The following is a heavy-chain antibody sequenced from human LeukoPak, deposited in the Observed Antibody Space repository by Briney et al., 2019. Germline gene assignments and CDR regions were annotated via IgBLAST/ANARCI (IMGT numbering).Heavy chain of an antibody. D-gene: IGHD6-13*01. CDR3: ARDWPEQQLNGMDV. Sequence: GASVKVSCKASGYTFTSYGISWVRQAPGQGLEWMGWISAYNGNTNYAQKLQGRVTMTTDTSTSTAYMELRSLRSDDTAVYCCARDWPEQQLNGMDVWGQGTTVTVSS. CDR1: GYTFTSYG. V-gene: IGHV1-18*01. CDR2: ISAYNGNT. J-gene: IGHJ6*02.